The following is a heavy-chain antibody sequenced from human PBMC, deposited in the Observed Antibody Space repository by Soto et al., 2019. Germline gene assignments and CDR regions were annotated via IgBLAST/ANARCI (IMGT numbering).Heavy chain of an antibody. J-gene: IGHJ4*02. CDR1: RVSVTTSR. CDR3: TKGTSTTTGPVY. Sequence: PGWSMKLSSASCRVSVTTSRMSVVFQAPGKALARVSVIYGGGSTVYAASVKGRFTVCRDDAKTIVYVEINSLTAEDSAVYYSTKGTSTTTGPVYRGEETPVSVSS. CDR2: IYGGGST. D-gene: IGHD4-17*01. V-gene: IGHV3-53*01.